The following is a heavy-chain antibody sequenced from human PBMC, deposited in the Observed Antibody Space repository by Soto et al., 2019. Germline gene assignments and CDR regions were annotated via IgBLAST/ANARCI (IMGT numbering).Heavy chain of an antibody. CDR1: GGSMRSYY. V-gene: IGHV4-59*01. J-gene: IGHJ6*02. CDR2: IYYSGVS. D-gene: IGHD6-13*01. Sequence: QVQLQESGPGLVKPSETLSLTCTVSGGSMRSYYWSWIRQPPGKGLEWIGYIYYSGVSNYNPPPKSRVTMSVDTSNNQFFLKLNSVTAADTAVYYCAREGTSSWSGDYGMDVWGQGIMVTVSS. CDR3: AREGTSSWSGDYGMDV.